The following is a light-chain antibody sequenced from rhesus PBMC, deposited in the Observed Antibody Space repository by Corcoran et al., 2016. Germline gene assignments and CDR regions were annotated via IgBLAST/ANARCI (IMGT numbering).Light chain of an antibody. CDR2: GAS. V-gene: IGKV3-10*01. Sequence: QVILTQSPATLSLSPGERATLSCRASQSVSSYLAWYQQKPGQAPRLLICGASSRATGIPDRFSGGGSGTDLSLTTSSLEPEDVRVYHCYQHSSGYSFGQGTKVEIK. CDR1: QSVSSY. J-gene: IGKJ2*01. CDR3: YQHSSGYS.